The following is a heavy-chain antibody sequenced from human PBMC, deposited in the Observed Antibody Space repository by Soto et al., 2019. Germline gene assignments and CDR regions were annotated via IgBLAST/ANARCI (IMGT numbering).Heavy chain of an antibody. CDR2: FDPEDGET. V-gene: IGHV1-24*01. J-gene: IGHJ3*02. CDR3: ATDLFRARRTIFGGRDDI. Sequence: ASVKVSCKVSGYTLTELSMHWVRQAPGKGLEWMGGFDPEDGETIYAQKFQGRVTMTEDTSTDTAYMELSSLRSEDTAVYYCATDLFRARRTIFGGRDDIWGQGTMVTVSS. D-gene: IGHD3-3*01. CDR1: GYTLTELS.